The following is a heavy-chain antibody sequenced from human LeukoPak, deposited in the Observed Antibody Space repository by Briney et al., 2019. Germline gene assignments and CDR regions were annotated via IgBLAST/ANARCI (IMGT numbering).Heavy chain of an antibody. CDR3: TRSCSGGSCYDY. Sequence: PSETLSLTCAVSGGSISSGGYSWSWIRQPPGKGLEWIGYIYHSGSTYYNPSLKSRVTISVDRSKNQFSLKLSSVTAADTAVYYCTRSCSGGSCYDYWGQGTLVTVSS. CDR2: IYHSGST. D-gene: IGHD2-15*01. J-gene: IGHJ4*02. CDR1: GGSISSGGYS. V-gene: IGHV4-30-2*01.